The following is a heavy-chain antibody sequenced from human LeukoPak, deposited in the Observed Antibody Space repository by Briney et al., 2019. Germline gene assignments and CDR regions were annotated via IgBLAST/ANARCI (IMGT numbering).Heavy chain of an antibody. CDR3: AKDGIVGDYAFYYYYMDV. V-gene: IGHV3-53*01. CDR1: GFTVSSNY. J-gene: IGHJ6*03. CDR2: IYSGGST. Sequence: GGSLRLSCAASGFTVSSNYMGWVRQAPGKGLEWVSVIYSGGSTYYADSVKGRFTISRDNSKNTLYLQMNSLRAEDTAVYYCAKDGIVGDYAFYYYYMDVWGKGTTVTVSS. D-gene: IGHD4-17*01.